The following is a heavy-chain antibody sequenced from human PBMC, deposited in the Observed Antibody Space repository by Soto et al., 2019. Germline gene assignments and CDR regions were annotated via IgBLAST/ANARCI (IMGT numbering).Heavy chain of an antibody. D-gene: IGHD3-22*01. J-gene: IGHJ6*02. V-gene: IGHV4-59*01. CDR1: GGSISSYY. CDR2: IYYSGST. Sequence: XAILSLTFTVSGGSISSYYWSWIRQPPGKGLEWIGYIYYSGSTNYNPSLKSRVTISVDTSKNQFSLKLSSVTAADTAVYYCARVDYYDSSGYYYTHPYGMDVWGQGTTVTVSS. CDR3: ARVDYYDSSGYYYTHPYGMDV.